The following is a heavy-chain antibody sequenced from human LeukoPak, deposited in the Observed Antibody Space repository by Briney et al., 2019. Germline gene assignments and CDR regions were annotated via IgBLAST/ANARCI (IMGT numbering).Heavy chain of an antibody. CDR3: ARAVWFGKL. V-gene: IGHV4-59*01. CDR1: GGSISSYY. J-gene: IGHJ4*02. CDR2: IYYSGGT. D-gene: IGHD3-10*01. Sequence: PSETLSLTCTVSGGSISSYYWSWIRQPPGKGLEWIGYIYYSGGTNSNPSLKSRVTISVETSKNQFSLKLRSVTAADTAVYYCARAVWFGKLWGQGTLVTASS.